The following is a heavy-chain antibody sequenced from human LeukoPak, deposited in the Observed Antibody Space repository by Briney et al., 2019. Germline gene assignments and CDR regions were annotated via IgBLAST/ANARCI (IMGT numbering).Heavy chain of an antibody. CDR3: ARLTHYYGSGSYAPNWFDP. V-gene: IGHV5-51*01. CDR1: GYSFTSFW. CDR2: IYPGESDT. Sequence: GESLKISCKGSGYSFTSFWIGWVRQMHGKGLDWMGIIYPGESDTSYSPSFQGEVPISAAKSISTAFLQWRALEASDTAIFTLARLTHYYGSGSYAPNWFDPWGQGTLVTVSS. D-gene: IGHD3-10*01. J-gene: IGHJ5*02.